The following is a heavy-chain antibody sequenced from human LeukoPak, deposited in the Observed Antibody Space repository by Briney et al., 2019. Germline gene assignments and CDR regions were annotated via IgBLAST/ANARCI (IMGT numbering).Heavy chain of an antibody. Sequence: GASVKVSCKASGYTFTSYDINWVRQATGQGLEWMGWMNPNSGNTGYAPKFQGRVTMTRNTSISTAYMELSSLRSEDTAVYYCASEVAINAFDIWGQGTMVTVSS. V-gene: IGHV1-8*01. CDR3: ASEVAINAFDI. J-gene: IGHJ3*02. D-gene: IGHD5-12*01. CDR2: MNPNSGNT. CDR1: GYTFTSYD.